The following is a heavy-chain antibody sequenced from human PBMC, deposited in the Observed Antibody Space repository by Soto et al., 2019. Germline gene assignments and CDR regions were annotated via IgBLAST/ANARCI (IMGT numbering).Heavy chain of an antibody. Sequence: ASVKVSCKASGYTFTSYDINWVRQATGQGLEWMGWMNPNSGNTGYAQKFQGRVTMTRNTSISTAYMEMNSLRSEDTAVYYCARDLLGELLPSYGMDVWGQGTTVTVSS. J-gene: IGHJ6*02. V-gene: IGHV1-8*01. D-gene: IGHD1-26*01. CDR2: MNPNSGNT. CDR1: GYTFTSYD. CDR3: ARDLLGELLPSYGMDV.